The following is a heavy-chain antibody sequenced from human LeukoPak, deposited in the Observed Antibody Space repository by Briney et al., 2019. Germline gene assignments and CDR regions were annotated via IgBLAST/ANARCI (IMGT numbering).Heavy chain of an antibody. CDR2: ISAYNGNT. D-gene: IGHD1-26*01. CDR3: ATDTRGSYFTIDY. CDR1: GYTFTSYG. V-gene: IGHV1-18*01. J-gene: IGHJ4*02. Sequence: ASVKVSCKASGYTFTSYGISWVRQAPGQGLEWMGWISAYNGNTIYAQKFQGRVTMTEDTSTDTAYMELSSQRSEDTAVYYCATDTRGSYFTIDYWGQGTLVTVSS.